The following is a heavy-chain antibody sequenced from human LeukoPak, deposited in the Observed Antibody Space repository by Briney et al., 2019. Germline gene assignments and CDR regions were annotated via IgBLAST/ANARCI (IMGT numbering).Heavy chain of an antibody. J-gene: IGHJ4*02. Sequence: SETLSRTCAVSGYSISSGYYWGWIRQPPGKGLEWIGSIYHSGSTYYNPSLKSRVTISVDTSKNQFSLKLSSVTAADTAVYYCARARIAAAAESFDYWGQGTLVTVSS. D-gene: IGHD6-13*01. CDR3: ARARIAAAAESFDY. CDR1: GYSISSGYY. CDR2: IYHSGST. V-gene: IGHV4-38-2*01.